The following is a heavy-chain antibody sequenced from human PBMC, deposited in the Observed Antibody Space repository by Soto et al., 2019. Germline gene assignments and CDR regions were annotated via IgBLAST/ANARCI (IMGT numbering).Heavy chain of an antibody. CDR2: IIPILGIA. CDR3: AREEYYYGSGAFFDY. CDR1: GGTFSSYT. D-gene: IGHD3-10*01. V-gene: IGHV1-69*08. J-gene: IGHJ4*02. Sequence: QVQLVQSGAEVKKHGSSVNVSCKASGGTFSSYTISWVRQAPGQGLEWMGRIIPILGIANYAQKFQGRVTITADNSTSTAYMELSSLRSEDTAVYYCAREEYYYGSGAFFDYWGQGTLVTGSS.